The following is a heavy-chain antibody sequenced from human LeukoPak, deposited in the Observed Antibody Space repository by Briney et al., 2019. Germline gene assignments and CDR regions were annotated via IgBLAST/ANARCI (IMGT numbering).Heavy chain of an antibody. CDR2: ILYTGTT. V-gene: IGHV4-39*01. D-gene: IGHD6-13*01. Sequence: GSLRLSCAASGFTFSSYAMSWVRQPPGKGLEWIGSILYTGTTYHNPSLRSRLTISVDTSKNQLSLKLSSVTAADTAVFYCARHERISAATRHYFDSWGQGTLVTVSS. J-gene: IGHJ4*02. CDR1: GFTFSSYA. CDR3: ARHERISAATRHYFDS.